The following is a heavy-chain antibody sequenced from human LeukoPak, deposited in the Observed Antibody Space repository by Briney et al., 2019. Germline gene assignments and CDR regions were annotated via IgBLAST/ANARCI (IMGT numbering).Heavy chain of an antibody. D-gene: IGHD3-10*01. CDR3: ARDPPIGGADVFDI. CDR1: GYTFTGYY. V-gene: IGHV1-2*02. J-gene: IGHJ3*02. CDR2: INPNSGGT. Sequence: GASLKVSCKAAGYTFTGYYMYWVRQAPGQGLEWMGWINPNSGGTNYAQKFQGRVTMTRDTSISTAYMELSRLTSDDTAVYYCARDPPIGGADVFDIWGQGTMVTVSS.